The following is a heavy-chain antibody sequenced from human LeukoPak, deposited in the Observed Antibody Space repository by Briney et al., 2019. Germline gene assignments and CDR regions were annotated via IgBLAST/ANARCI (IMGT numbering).Heavy chain of an antibody. J-gene: IGHJ5*02. CDR1: GYSINNYW. CDR2: IYPADSDI. V-gene: IGHV5-51*01. D-gene: IGHD2-15*01. CDR3: ARQEYCSGGSCYTWFDP. Sequence: GESLRISCQGSGYSINNYWIGWVRQMPGKGLEWMGIIYPADSDIRYSPSFQGQVTISADKSISTAYLQWSSLKASDTAMYYCARQEYCSGGSCYTWFDPWGQGTLVTVSS.